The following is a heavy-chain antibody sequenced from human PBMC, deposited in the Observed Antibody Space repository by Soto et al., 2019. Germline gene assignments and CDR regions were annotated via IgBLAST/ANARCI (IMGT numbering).Heavy chain of an antibody. CDR3: ARDQGVVLVPAAMDV. CDR2: ISPYNGNT. V-gene: IGHV1-18*01. CDR1: GYTFTSYG. J-gene: IGHJ6*02. D-gene: IGHD2-2*01. Sequence: GASVKVSCKASGYTFTSYGISWVRQAPGQGLEWMGWISPYNGNTNYAQKLQGRVTMTTDTSTSTVYMELRSLRSDDTAVYYCARDQGVVLVPAAMDVWGQGTTVTVSS.